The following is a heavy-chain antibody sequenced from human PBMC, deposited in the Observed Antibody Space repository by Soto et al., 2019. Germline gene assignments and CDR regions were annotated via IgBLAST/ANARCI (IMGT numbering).Heavy chain of an antibody. CDR3: ARRYGMAWDY. J-gene: IGHJ4*02. CDR2: IYYSGST. Sequence: QVQLQESGPGLVKPSETLSLTCTVSGGSISSYYWRWIRQPPGKGLEWIGYIYYSGSTNYNPSLKSRVTISVDTSKNQFSLKLSSVTAADTAVYYCARRYGMAWDYWGQGTRVTVSS. D-gene: IGHD2-8*01. V-gene: IGHV4-59*08. CDR1: GGSISSYY.